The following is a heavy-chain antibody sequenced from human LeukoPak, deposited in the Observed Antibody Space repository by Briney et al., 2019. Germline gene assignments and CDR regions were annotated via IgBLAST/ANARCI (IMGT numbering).Heavy chain of an antibody. V-gene: IGHV1-46*01. J-gene: IGHJ4*02. CDR2: INPSGGST. Sequence: ASVTVSFKASGYTFTSYYMHWVRQAPGQGLEWMGIINPSGGSTSYAQKFQGRVIMTRDTSTSTVYMELSSLRSEDTAVYYCARDVQDFWSGYYYFDYWGQGTLVTVSS. CDR3: ARDVQDFWSGYYYFDY. D-gene: IGHD3-3*01. CDR1: GYTFTSYY.